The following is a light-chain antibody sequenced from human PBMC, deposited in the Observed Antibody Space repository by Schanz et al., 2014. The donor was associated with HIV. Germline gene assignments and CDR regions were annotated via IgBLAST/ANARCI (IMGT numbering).Light chain of an antibody. CDR1: RDDIGIYDY. CDR2: DVN. CDR3: SSYTNNRAWV. V-gene: IGLV2-14*03. Sequence: QSALAQPASVSGSPGQSITISCTGTRDDIGIYDYLSWYQQHPGRAPTLIIYDVNNRPSTASQRFSGSKSGSTASLTISGLQAEDEAEYYCSSYTNNRAWVFGGGTKLTVL. J-gene: IGLJ3*02.